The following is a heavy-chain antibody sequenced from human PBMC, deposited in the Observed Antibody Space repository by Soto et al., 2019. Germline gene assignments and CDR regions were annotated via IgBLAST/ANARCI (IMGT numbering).Heavy chain of an antibody. CDR1: GYIFTSYG. J-gene: IGHJ5*02. Sequence: ASVKVSCKASGYIFTSYGTIWARQAPGQGLEWMGWISAYNGNTNYAQKLQGRVTMTTDTSTSTAYMELRSLRSDDTAVYYCAREDPSLVPLYCWFDPWGQGNLVTVSS. D-gene: IGHD3-9*01. V-gene: IGHV1-18*01. CDR2: ISAYNGNT. CDR3: AREDPSLVPLYCWFDP.